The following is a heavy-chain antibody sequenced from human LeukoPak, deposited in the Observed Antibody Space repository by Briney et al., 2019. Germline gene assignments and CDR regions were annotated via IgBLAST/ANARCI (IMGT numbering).Heavy chain of an antibody. V-gene: IGHV3-23*01. CDR1: GFTFSSYA. J-gene: IGHJ5*02. D-gene: IGHD3-3*01. CDR3: AKESNYDFWSGYFA. CDR2: ISGSGAGT. Sequence: PGGSLRLSCAASGFTFSSYAMGWVRRAPGKGLEWVSAISGSGAGTYYADSVKGRFSISRDNSKNTLYLQMNSLRAEDTAVYYCAKESNYDFWSGYFAWGQGTLVTVSS.